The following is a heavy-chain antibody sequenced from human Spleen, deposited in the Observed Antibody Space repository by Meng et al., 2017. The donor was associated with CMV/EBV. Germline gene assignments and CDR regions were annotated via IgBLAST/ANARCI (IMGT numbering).Heavy chain of an antibody. Sequence: GESLKISCAASGFTFSSYWMSWVRQAPGKGLEWVANIKQDGSEKYYVDSVKGRFTISRDNAKNSLYLQMNSLRAEDTAVYYCARSFLESGDIVVVPLFDYWGQGTLVTVSS. CDR3: ARSFLESGDIVVVPLFDY. D-gene: IGHD2-2*01. J-gene: IGHJ4*02. CDR2: IKQDGSEK. CDR1: GFTFSSYW. V-gene: IGHV3-7*01.